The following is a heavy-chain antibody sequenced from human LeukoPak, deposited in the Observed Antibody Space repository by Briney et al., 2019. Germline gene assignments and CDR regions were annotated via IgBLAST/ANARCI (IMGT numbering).Heavy chain of an antibody. CDR2: IRYDGSNK. CDR3: AKTRLRFLEWLPSD. CDR1: GFTSSSYG. D-gene: IGHD3-3*01. V-gene: IGHV3-30*02. J-gene: IGHJ4*02. Sequence: GGSLRLSCAASGFTSSSYGMHWVRQAPGKGLEWVAFIRYDGSNKYYADSVKGRFTISRDNSKNTLYLQMNSLRAEDTAVYCCAKTRLRFLEWLPSDWGQGTLVTVSS.